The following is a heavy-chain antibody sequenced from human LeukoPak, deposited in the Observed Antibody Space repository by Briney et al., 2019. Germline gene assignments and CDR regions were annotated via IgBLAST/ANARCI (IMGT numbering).Heavy chain of an antibody. CDR1: GGSFSGYY. J-gene: IGHJ4*02. V-gene: IGHV4-34*01. Sequence: PSETLSLTCAVYGGSFSGYYWSWIRQPPGKGLEWIGEINHSGSTNYNPSLKRRVTISVDTSKNQFSLKLSSVTAADTAVYYCATWDYVWGSYRYWGQGTLVTVSS. CDR3: ATWDYVWGSYRY. CDR2: INHSGST. D-gene: IGHD3-16*02.